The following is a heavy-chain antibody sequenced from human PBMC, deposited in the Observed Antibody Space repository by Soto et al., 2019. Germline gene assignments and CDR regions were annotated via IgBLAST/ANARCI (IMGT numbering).Heavy chain of an antibody. Sequence: QVQLVQSGAEVKKPGASVKVSCKASGDTFTSYGISWVRQAPGQGLEWMGWISAYNGNTNYAQKLQGRVTMTTDTSTSTAYMELRSLRSDDTAVYYCARDCGGDYIWGSYRSLFDYWGQGTLVTVSS. CDR2: ISAYNGNT. D-gene: IGHD3-16*02. V-gene: IGHV1-18*01. J-gene: IGHJ4*02. CDR1: GDTFTSYG. CDR3: ARDCGGDYIWGSYRSLFDY.